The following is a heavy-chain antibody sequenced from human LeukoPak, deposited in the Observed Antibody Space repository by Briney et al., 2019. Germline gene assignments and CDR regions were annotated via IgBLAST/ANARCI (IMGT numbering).Heavy chain of an antibody. CDR1: GYSFTSYW. CDR3: ARRGSLGLTVTTFGAFDI. Sequence: GESLKISCKGSGYSFTSYWIGWVRQMPGKGLEWMGISYPGDSDTRYSPSFQGQVTISADKSISTAYLQWSSLKASDTAMYYCARRGSLGLTVTTFGAFDIWGQGAMVTVSS. J-gene: IGHJ3*02. CDR2: SYPGDSDT. D-gene: IGHD4-11*01. V-gene: IGHV5-51*01.